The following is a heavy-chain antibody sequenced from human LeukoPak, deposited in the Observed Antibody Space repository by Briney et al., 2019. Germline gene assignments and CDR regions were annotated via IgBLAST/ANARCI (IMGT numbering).Heavy chain of an antibody. CDR1: GYTFTGYY. CDR2: INPNSGGT. J-gene: IGHJ3*02. Sequence: ASVKVSCKASGYTFTGYYMHWVRQAPGQGLEWMGRINPNSGGTNYAQKFQGRVTMTRDTSISTAYIELSRLRSDDTAVYYCAREENSSGWYACAFDIWGQGTMVTVSS. V-gene: IGHV1-2*06. CDR3: AREENSSGWYACAFDI. D-gene: IGHD6-19*01.